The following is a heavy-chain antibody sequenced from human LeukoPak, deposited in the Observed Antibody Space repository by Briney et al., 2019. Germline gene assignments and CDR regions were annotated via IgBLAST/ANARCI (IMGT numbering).Heavy chain of an antibody. J-gene: IGHJ4*02. CDR2: ISWNSGTI. Sequence: GGSLRLSCAASGFTFDEYAMHWVRQAPGKGLEWVSGISWNSGTIGYADSVRGRFTISRDNAKNSLYLQMDNLRAEDTVFYYCSKGGFRAWYSDDWGQGTLVTVSS. CDR1: GFTFDEYA. V-gene: IGHV3-9*01. D-gene: IGHD6-19*01. CDR3: SKGGFRAWYSDD.